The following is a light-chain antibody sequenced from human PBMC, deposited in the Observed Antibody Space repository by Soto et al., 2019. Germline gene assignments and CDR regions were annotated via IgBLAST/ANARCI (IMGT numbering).Light chain of an antibody. J-gene: IGKJ1*01. CDR3: QQYHSYST. V-gene: IGKV1-5*03. CDR1: QSISSS. Sequence: DIQMTQSPSTLSASVGDRVAITCRASQSISSSLAWYQQKPGKAPNLLIYKASSLQGGVPSRFSGSGSGTEFTLTISSLQHDDFATYYCQQYHSYSTFGQGTKVEIK. CDR2: KAS.